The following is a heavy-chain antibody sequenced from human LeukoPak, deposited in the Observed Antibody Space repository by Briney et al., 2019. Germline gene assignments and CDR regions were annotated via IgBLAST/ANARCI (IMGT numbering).Heavy chain of an antibody. CDR1: GFSFTKYW. CDR2: ISPANSDT. D-gene: IGHD1-26*01. J-gene: IGHJ4*02. CDR3: ARHLPDLTEPDY. Sequence: PVESLKISCKCSGFSFTKYWIGWVRQMPGKRLKWMWVISPANSDTRYSPSLQAQLTISADKPISTPYLHWSSLRASHTAIYHCARHLPDLTEPDYWGQGNLVTVS. V-gene: IGHV5-51*01.